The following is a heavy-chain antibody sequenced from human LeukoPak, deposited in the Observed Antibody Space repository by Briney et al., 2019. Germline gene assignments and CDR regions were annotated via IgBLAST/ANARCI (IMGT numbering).Heavy chain of an antibody. CDR1: GFTFSIYE. V-gene: IGHV3-48*03. J-gene: IGHJ4*02. CDR3: ARDGDSYGYGIDY. D-gene: IGHD5-18*01. Sequence: GGSLRLSCSASGFTFSIYEMNWVRQAPGKGLEWVSYISSSGSTIYYADSVKGRFTISRDNAKNSLYLQMNSLRGEDTAIYYCARDGDSYGYGIDYWGQGTLVTVSP. CDR2: ISSSGSTI.